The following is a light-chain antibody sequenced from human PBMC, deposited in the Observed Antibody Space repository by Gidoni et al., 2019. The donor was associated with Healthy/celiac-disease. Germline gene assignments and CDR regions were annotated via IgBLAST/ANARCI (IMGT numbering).Light chain of an antibody. CDR3: QQYYNPPGSHFQST. CDR1: QSVLYSSNNKNY. V-gene: IGKV4-1*01. Sequence: DIVMTQSPDSLAVSLGERATINCKSSQSVLYSSNNKNYLAWYQQKPGQPPKLLIYWASTRESGVPDRFSGSGSGTDFTLTISSLQAEDVAVYYCQQYYNPPGSHFQSTFGPGTKVDIK. J-gene: IGKJ3*01. CDR2: WAS.